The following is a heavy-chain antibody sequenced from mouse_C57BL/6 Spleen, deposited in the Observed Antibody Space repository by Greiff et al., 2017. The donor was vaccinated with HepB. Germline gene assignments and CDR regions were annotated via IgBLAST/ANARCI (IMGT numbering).Heavy chain of an antibody. CDR2: ISYDGSN. D-gene: IGHD1-1*01. V-gene: IGHV3-6*01. J-gene: IGHJ1*03. CDR3: ARVTTVPARRYFDV. Sequence: DVKLQESGPGLVKPSQSLSLTCSVTGYSITSGYYWNWIRQFPGNKLEWMGYISYDGSNNYNPSLKNRISITRDTSKNQFFLKLNSVTTEDTATYYCARVTTVPARRYFDVWGTGTTVTVSS. CDR1: GYSITSGYY.